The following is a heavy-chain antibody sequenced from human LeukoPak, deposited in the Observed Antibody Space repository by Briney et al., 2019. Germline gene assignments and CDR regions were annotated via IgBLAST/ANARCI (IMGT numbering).Heavy chain of an antibody. V-gene: IGHV1-2*02. Sequence: ASVKVSCKASGYTFTGYYMHWVRQAPGQGLEWMGWINPNSGGTNYAQKFQGRVTMTRDTSISTAYMELSRLRSDDTAVYYCARDSGAGAYCGGDCYSNYFDYWGQGTLVTVSS. CDR3: ARDSGAGAYCGGDCYSNYFDY. D-gene: IGHD2-21*02. CDR2: INPNSGGT. J-gene: IGHJ4*02. CDR1: GYTFTGYY.